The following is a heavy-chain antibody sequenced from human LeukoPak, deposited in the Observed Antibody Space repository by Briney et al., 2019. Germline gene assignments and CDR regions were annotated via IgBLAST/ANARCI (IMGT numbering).Heavy chain of an antibody. V-gene: IGHV3-74*01. D-gene: IGHD1-7*01. Sequence: GGSLRLSCAASGFTFSSYWMHWVRQAPGKGLVWVSRINTDGSSTSYADSVKGRFTISRDNAKNTLYLQMNSLRAEDTAVYYCARDGPSYNWNYVRSFDYWGQGTLVTVSS. CDR1: GFTFSSYW. CDR2: INTDGSST. CDR3: ARDGPSYNWNYVRSFDY. J-gene: IGHJ4*02.